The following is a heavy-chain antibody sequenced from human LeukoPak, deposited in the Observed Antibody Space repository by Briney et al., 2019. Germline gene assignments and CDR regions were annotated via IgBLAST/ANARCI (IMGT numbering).Heavy chain of an antibody. CDR1: GGSIRNYF. CDR3: ARAVNHGGSVTYGNKYYIDS. V-gene: IGHV4-4*09. CDR2: FYFLRNT. J-gene: IGHJ4*02. D-gene: IGHD2/OR15-2a*01. Sequence: PSETLSLTCSISGGSIRNYFWSWIRQSPGKGLEYIGYFYFLRNTYDTPSLQSRVTISGDPSKNQFSLRLTSVTAADTAVYYCARAVNHGGSVTYGNKYYIDSWGQGTLVTVSS.